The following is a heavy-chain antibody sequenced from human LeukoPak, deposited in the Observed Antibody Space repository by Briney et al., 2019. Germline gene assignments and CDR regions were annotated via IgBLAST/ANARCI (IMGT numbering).Heavy chain of an antibody. CDR1: GGSISSYY. J-gene: IGHJ4*02. CDR2: IYYSGST. Sequence: PSETLSLTCTVSGGSISSYYWSWIRQPPGKGLEWIGYIYYSGSTNYNPSLKSRVTISVDTSKNQFSLKLSSVTAADTAVYYCARAGDFWSGYYLDYWGQGTLVTVSS. D-gene: IGHD3-3*01. CDR3: ARAGDFWSGYYLDY. V-gene: IGHV4-59*01.